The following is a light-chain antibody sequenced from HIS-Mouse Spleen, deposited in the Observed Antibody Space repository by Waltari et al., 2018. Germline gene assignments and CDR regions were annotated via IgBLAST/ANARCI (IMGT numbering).Light chain of an antibody. CDR3: YSTDSSGNHRV. Sequence: SYELTQPPSVSVSPGQTARITCSGDALPKKYAYWYQQKSGQAPVLVIHEDSKRPSGFPERFSGSSSWTMATLTISGAQVEDEADYYCYSTDSSGNHRVFGGGTKLTVL. J-gene: IGLJ2*01. CDR1: ALPKKY. V-gene: IGLV3-10*01. CDR2: EDS.